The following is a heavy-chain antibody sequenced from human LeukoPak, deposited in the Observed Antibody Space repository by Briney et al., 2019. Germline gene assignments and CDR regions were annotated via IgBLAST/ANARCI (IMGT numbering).Heavy chain of an antibody. Sequence: SETLSLTCTVSGYSISSGYYWGWIRQPPGKGLEWIGSIYHSGSTNYNPSLKSRVTISVDTSKNQFSLKLSSVTAADTAVYYCATGSSSNLSNWFDPWGQGTLVTVSS. CDR3: ATGSSSNLSNWFDP. CDR1: GYSISSGYY. V-gene: IGHV4-38-2*02. CDR2: IYHSGST. J-gene: IGHJ5*02. D-gene: IGHD6-6*01.